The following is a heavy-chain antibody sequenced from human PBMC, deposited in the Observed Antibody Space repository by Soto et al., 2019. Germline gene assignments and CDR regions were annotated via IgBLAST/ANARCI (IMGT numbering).Heavy chain of an antibody. CDR1: GFTVSSNY. V-gene: IGHV3-66*01. CDR3: ASYDYGDYFQH. J-gene: IGHJ1*01. CDR2: IYSGGST. Sequence: GGSLRLSCAASGFTVSSNYMSWVRQAPGKGLEWVSVIYSGGSTYYADSVKGRFTISRDNSKNTLYLQMNSLRAEDTAVYYCASYDYGDYFQHWGQGTLVTVSS. D-gene: IGHD4-17*01.